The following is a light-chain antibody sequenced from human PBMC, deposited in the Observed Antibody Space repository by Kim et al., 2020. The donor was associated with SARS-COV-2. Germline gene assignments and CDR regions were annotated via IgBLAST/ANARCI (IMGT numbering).Light chain of an antibody. CDR2: DAS. Sequence: LSPGERATPSCRASLSVSNYFAWYQQKPGQAPRLLIYDASNRATGIPARFSGSGSGTDFTLTISSLEPEDFAVYYCQQRSNWPKYTFGQGTKLEI. J-gene: IGKJ2*01. CDR1: LSVSNY. CDR3: QQRSNWPKYT. V-gene: IGKV3-11*01.